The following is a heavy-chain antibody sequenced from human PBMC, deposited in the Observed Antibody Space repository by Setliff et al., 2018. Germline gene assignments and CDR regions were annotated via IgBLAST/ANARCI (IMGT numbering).Heavy chain of an antibody. Sequence: GASVKVSCKASGGTFNTYGITWVRQAPAQGLEWMGGIIPIFGTANYAQKFQGRVTITADESTSTAYMELSSLRSEDTAVYYCARFRCSGGSCNFDRYSGWFDPWGQGTLVTSPQ. V-gene: IGHV1-69*13. CDR3: ARFRCSGGSCNFDRYSGWFDP. D-gene: IGHD2-15*01. J-gene: IGHJ5*02. CDR2: IIPIFGTA. CDR1: GGTFNTYG.